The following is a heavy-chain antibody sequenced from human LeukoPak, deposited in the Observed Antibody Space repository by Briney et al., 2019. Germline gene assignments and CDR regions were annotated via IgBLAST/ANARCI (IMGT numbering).Heavy chain of an antibody. D-gene: IGHD1-26*01. CDR2: ISGSGGST. CDR3: AKDRDIVGAYDTFDI. J-gene: IGHJ3*02. CDR1: GFTFSSYG. Sequence: PGGSLRLSCAASGFTFSSYGMSWVRQAPGKGLEWLSVISGSGGSTYYGDSVKGRFTISRDNSKNTLYLQMNSLRAEDTAVYYCAKDRDIVGAYDTFDIWGQGTMVTVPS. V-gene: IGHV3-23*01.